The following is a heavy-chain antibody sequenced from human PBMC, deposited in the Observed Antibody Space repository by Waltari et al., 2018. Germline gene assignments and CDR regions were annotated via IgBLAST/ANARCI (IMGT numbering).Heavy chain of an antibody. D-gene: IGHD1-26*01. J-gene: IGHJ4*02. CDR2: IYSGGST. V-gene: IGHV3-53*05. CDR3: ARGGDSGSYLGFDY. Sequence: EVQLVETGGGLIQPGGSLRLSCAASGFTVSSNYMSWVRQAPGKGLEWVSVIYSGGSTYYADSVKGRFTISRDNSKNTLYLQMNSLRSEDTAVYYCARGGDSGSYLGFDYWGQGTLVTVSS. CDR1: GFTVSSNY.